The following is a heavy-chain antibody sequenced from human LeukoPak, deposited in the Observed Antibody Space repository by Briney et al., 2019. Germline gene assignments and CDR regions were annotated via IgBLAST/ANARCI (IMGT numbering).Heavy chain of an antibody. D-gene: IGHD2-15*01. Sequence: GASVKVSCKASGGTFSSYAISWVRQAPGQGLEWMGGIIPIFGTANYAQKFQGRVTITTDESTSTAYMELSSLRSEDTAVYYCASGDIYCSGGSCSPPDAFDIWGQGTMVTVSS. CDR2: IIPIFGTA. J-gene: IGHJ3*02. CDR1: GGTFSSYA. V-gene: IGHV1-69*05. CDR3: ASGDIYCSGGSCSPPDAFDI.